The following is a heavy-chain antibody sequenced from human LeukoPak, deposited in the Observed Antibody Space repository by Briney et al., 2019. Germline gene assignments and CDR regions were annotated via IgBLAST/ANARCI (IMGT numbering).Heavy chain of an antibody. V-gene: IGHV4-30-2*01. Sequence: SETLSLTCTVSGGSISSYSWSWIRQPPGKGLEWIGYIYHSGSTYYNPSLKSRVTISVDRSKNQFSLKLSSVTAADTAVYYCARSLGYCSSTSCYGDGVGFDYWGQGTLVTVSS. J-gene: IGHJ4*02. CDR2: IYHSGST. CDR3: ARSLGYCSSTSCYGDGVGFDY. CDR1: GGSISSYS. D-gene: IGHD2-2*01.